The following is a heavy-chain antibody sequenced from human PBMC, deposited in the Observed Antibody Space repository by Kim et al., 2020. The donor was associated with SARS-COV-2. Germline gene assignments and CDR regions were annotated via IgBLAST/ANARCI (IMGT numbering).Heavy chain of an antibody. D-gene: IGHD3-10*01. CDR2: IYHSGST. CDR3: AREGSITMVRGFSLDY. J-gene: IGHJ4*01. CDR1: GYSISSGYY. Sequence: SETLSLTCTVSGYSISSGYYWGWIRQPPGKGLEWIGSIYHSGSTYYNPSLKSRVTISVDTSKNQFSLKLSSVTAADTAVYYCAREGSITMVRGFSLDYWG. V-gene: IGHV4-38-2*02.